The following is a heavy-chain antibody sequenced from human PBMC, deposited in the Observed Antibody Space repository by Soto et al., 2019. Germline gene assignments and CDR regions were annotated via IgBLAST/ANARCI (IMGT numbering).Heavy chain of an antibody. Sequence: PGGSLRLSCAASGFTFSYYWMHWVRQAPGKGLVWVSRIHSDGSSTTYADFVKGRFIISRDNARNTVDLQMNSVRVEDTAVYYCARGDRGAFDHWGQGTVVTVSS. CDR3: ARGDRGAFDH. D-gene: IGHD1-26*01. J-gene: IGHJ3*01. CDR1: GFTFSYYW. V-gene: IGHV3-74*01. CDR2: IHSDGSST.